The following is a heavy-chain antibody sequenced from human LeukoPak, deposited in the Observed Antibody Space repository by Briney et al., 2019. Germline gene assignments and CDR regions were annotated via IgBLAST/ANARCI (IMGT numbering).Heavy chain of an antibody. D-gene: IGHD1-26*01. CDR2: IYYSGST. Sequence: PSETLSLTCTVSGGSISSYYWSWIRQPPGKGLEWIGYIYYSGSTNYNPSLKSRVTISVDTSKNQFSLKLSSVTAADTAVYYCARSPARGGGSYHFDYWGQGTLVTVSS. CDR1: GGSISSYY. V-gene: IGHV4-59*01. J-gene: IGHJ4*02. CDR3: ARSPARGGGSYHFDY.